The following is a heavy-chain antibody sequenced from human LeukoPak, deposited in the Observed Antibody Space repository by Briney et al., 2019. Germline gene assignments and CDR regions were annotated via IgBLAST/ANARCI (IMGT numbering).Heavy chain of an antibody. J-gene: IGHJ5*02. CDR2: ISSSSSYI. V-gene: IGHV3-21*01. CDR3: ARAGAAAGGWFDP. D-gene: IGHD6-13*01. CDR1: RFTFSSYS. Sequence: AGGSLRLSCAASRFTFSSYSMNWVRQAPGKGLEWVSSISSSSSYIYYADSVKGRFTISRDNAKNSLYLQMNSLRAEDTAVYYCARAGAAAGGWFDPWGQGTLVTVSS.